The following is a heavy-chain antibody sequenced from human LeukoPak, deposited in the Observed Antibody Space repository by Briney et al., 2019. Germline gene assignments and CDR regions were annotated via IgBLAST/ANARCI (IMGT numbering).Heavy chain of an antibody. CDR1: GDSVSSNSAA. D-gene: IGHD3-22*01. CDR3: ASVSRWLLLDDAFDI. V-gene: IGHV6-1*01. J-gene: IGHJ3*02. Sequence: SQTLSLTCAISGDSVSSNSAAWNWIRQSPSRGLEWLGRTYYRSKWLHDYAISVKSRITINPDTSKNQFSLQLNSVTPEDTAVYYCASVSRWLLLDDAFDIWGQGTMVTVSS. CDR2: TYYRSKWLH.